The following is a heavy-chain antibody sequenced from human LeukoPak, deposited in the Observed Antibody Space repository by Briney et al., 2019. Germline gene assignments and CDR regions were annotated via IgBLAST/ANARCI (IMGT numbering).Heavy chain of an antibody. CDR2: IRSKANSYAT. CDR3: TRTDGGNYYYYNGMDV. Sequence: PGGSLRLSCAASGFTFRCSAMHWVRQASGKGLDWVGRIRSKANSYATAYGASVEGRFTISRDDSKNTAYLQKNSLKNEDTGVYYCTRTDGGNYYYYNGMDVWGQGTTVTVSS. D-gene: IGHD4-23*01. V-gene: IGHV3-73*01. CDR1: GFTFRCSA. J-gene: IGHJ6*02.